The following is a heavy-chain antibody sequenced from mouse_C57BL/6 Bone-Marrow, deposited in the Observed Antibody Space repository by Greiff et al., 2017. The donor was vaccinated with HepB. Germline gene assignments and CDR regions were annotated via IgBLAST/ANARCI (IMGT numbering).Heavy chain of an antibody. CDR2: IYPGSGNT. D-gene: IGHD4-1*01. Sequence: QVQLQQSGAELVRPGASVKLSCKASGYTFTDYYINWVKQRPGQGLEWIARIYPGSGNTYYNEKFKGKATLTAEKSSSTAYMQLSSLTSEDSAVYICARGDQLTGGWDFDVWGTGTTVT. CDR3: ARGDQLTGGWDFDV. J-gene: IGHJ1*03. CDR1: GYTFTDYY. V-gene: IGHV1-76*01.